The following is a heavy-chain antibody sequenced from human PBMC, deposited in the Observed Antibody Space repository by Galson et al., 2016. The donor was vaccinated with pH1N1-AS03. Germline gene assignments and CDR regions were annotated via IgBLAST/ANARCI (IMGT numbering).Heavy chain of an antibody. CDR1: GFSLSTTSVG. J-gene: IGHJ4*02. Sequence: PALVKPTQTLTLTCTFSGFSLSTTSVGVGWIRQPPGKALEWLALIYWNDAKRYSPSLKSRPTITKDTSRNQVVLTMTNVDPVGTATYYCTHAGTWYNRRWALFDFWGQGTPVTVSS. D-gene: IGHD1-14*01. V-gene: IGHV2-5*01. CDR3: THAGTWYNRRWALFDF. CDR2: IYWNDAK.